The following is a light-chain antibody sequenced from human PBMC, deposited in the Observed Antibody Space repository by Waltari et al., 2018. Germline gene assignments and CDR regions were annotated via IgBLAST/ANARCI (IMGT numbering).Light chain of an antibody. CDR3: QKYGSAPPYT. J-gene: IGKJ2*01. V-gene: IGKV3-20*01. CDR1: QRLSNCF. Sequence: EIVLTQSPGALSLSPGERASLSCSSSQRLSNCFLACYQQQAGPTPRPLFSGAARSAPGIAEGFSSSGSGTDFTTTISRREDDDFAVYYCQKYGSAPPYTFGQGTKLEI. CDR2: GAA.